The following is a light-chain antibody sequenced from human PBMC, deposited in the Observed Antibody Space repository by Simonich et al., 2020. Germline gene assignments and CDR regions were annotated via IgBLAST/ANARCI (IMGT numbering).Light chain of an antibody. Sequence: QLVLTQSPSASASLGASVKLTCTLSSWNSSYAIAWHQQQPEKGPRYLMKLNSDGSHSKGDGSTDRLSGSISGAERYLTISSLQSEDEADYYCQTWGTGIVVFGGGTKLTVL. CDR1: SWNSSYA. V-gene: IGLV4-69*01. CDR2: LNSDGSH. CDR3: QTWGTGIVV. J-gene: IGLJ2*01.